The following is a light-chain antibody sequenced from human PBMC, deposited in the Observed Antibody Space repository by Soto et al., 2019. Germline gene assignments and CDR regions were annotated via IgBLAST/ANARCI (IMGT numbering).Light chain of an antibody. CDR2: GAS. Sequence: EIVLTQSPGTLALCPGERATLSCRASHSVSSSYLAWYQQKPGQDPRLLIYGASSRATGIPDRFSGSGSGTDFTLTISRLEPEDFAVYHCQLYGSSPLTFGGGTKVEIK. V-gene: IGKV3-20*01. CDR3: QLYGSSPLT. J-gene: IGKJ4*01. CDR1: HSVSSSY.